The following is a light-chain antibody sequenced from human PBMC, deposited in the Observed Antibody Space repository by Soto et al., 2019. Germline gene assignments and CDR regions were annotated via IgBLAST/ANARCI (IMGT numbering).Light chain of an antibody. CDR1: SSNIGAGYD. CDR2: GNN. J-gene: IGLJ3*02. Sequence: SVLTQPPSVSGAPGQRVTISCTGSSSNIGAGYDVHWYQQLPGTAPKLLIYGNNNRPSGVPDRFSGSKSGTSASLAVTGLQAEDEADYYCQSYDTSLRNWVFGGGTKLTVL. CDR3: QSYDTSLRNWV. V-gene: IGLV1-40*01.